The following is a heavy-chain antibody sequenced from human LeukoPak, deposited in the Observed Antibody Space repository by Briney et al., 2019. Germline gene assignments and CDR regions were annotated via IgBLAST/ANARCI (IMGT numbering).Heavy chain of an antibody. J-gene: IGHJ5*02. V-gene: IGHV5-10-1*01. CDR3: ARLTSNSSSSTSWFDP. D-gene: IGHD6-6*01. CDR2: IDPNESYT. Sequence: GEPLKISCQGSGYSFTSYWISWVRQMPGKGLEWMGRIDPNESYTNYSPSFQGHVTISADKSISTAYLQWSSLKASDTAMYYCARLTSNSSSSTSWFDPWGQGTLVTVSS. CDR1: GYSFTSYW.